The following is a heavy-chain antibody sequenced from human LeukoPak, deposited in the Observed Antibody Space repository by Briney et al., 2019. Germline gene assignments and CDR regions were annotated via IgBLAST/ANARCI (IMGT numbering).Heavy chain of an antibody. V-gene: IGHV3-23*01. CDR2: IGGSGSST. D-gene: IGHD1-14*01. Sequence: PGGSLRLSCAASGFIFSNSDMSWVRQAPGKGLEWVSAIGGSGSSTFYADSVKGRFTVSRDNSKNTLYLQMSSLRAEDTAVYYCAKSRLTPHPWGQGTLVTVSS. J-gene: IGHJ5*02. CDR1: GFIFSNSD. CDR3: AKSRLTPHP.